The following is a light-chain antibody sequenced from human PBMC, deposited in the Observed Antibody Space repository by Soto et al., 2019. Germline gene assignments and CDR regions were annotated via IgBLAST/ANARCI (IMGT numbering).Light chain of an antibody. J-gene: IGLJ2*01. CDR2: STN. CDR1: SGSVSTSYY. Sequence: QTVVTQEPSFSVSPGGTVTLTCGLSSGSVSTSYYPSWYQQTPGQAPRTLIYSTNARSSGVPDRFSGSILGDKAALTITGAQADDESDYYCVLYMGGGIVLFGGGTKLTVL. V-gene: IGLV8-61*01. CDR3: VLYMGGGIVL.